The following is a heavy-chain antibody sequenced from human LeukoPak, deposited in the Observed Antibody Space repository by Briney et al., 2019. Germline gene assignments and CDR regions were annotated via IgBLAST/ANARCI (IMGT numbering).Heavy chain of an antibody. CDR2: IYHSGNT. CDR3: AAHRGHTYGPLDH. CDR1: GGSISSSHW. J-gene: IGHJ4*02. D-gene: IGHD5-18*01. Sequence: PSETLSLTCTVFGGSISSSHWWTWVRHSPGKGLEWIGEIYHSGNTNYNPSLRSRVTMSVDMSNNQFSLNLNSVTAADTAVYSCAAHRGHTYGPLDHWGLGTLVTVSS. V-gene: IGHV4-4*01.